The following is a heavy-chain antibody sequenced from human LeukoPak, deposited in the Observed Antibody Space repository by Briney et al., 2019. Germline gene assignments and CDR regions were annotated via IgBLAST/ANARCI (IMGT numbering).Heavy chain of an antibody. CDR2: IIPIFGTA. D-gene: IGHD4-17*01. V-gene: IGHV1-69*13. CDR1: GGTFSSCA. Sequence: SVKVSCKASGGTFSSCAISWVRQAPGQGLEWMGGIIPIFGTANYAQKFQGRVTITADESTSTAYMELSSLRSEDTAVYYCVRDGRRYGDSTLFDYWGQGTLVTVSS. J-gene: IGHJ4*02. CDR3: VRDGRRYGDSTLFDY.